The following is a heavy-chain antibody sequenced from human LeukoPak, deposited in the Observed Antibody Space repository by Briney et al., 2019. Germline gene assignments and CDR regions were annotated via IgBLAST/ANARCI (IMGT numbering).Heavy chain of an antibody. CDR2: VSYNGRNE. J-gene: IGHJ3*02. Sequence: PGGSLRLSCAASGFIFTDYAMHWVRQAPGKGLEWVALVSYNGRNENYADSVKGRFTISRDTSKSTLYLQMNSLRGEDTAVYYCARIESSGSAIDIWGQGTMVTVSS. D-gene: IGHD3-22*01. CDR1: GFIFTDYA. CDR3: ARIESSGSAIDI. V-gene: IGHV3-30*04.